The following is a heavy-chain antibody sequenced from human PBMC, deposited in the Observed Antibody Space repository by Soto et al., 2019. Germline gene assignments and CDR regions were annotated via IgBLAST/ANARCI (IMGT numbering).Heavy chain of an antibody. CDR1: GGTSSSNA. CDR3: AKSCRRAAAGSHDCCGGLSI. Sequence: AASVQVSCKASGGTSSSNAFSWVSQDPGEGRVWMGGIISIFGTANYAQKLQGRVTITVDESKNQASMELRSLTAEDTAVYYCAKSCRRAAAGSHDCCGGLSIWGQGTMVTVSS. D-gene: IGHD6-13*01. J-gene: IGHJ4*01. V-gene: IGHV1-69*13. CDR2: IISIFGTA.